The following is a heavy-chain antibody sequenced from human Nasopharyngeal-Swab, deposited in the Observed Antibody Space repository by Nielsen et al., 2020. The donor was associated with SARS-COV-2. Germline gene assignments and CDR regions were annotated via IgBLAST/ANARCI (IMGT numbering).Heavy chain of an antibody. J-gene: IGHJ6*03. Sequence: SETLSLTCTLSGASVSSVNYYWSWILQPPGKGLDWFGSIYYSGSTNYNPSLKSRVTISVDTSKNQFSLKLSSVTAADTAVYYCARDRTQTIQRGLNYYFYYYMDVWGKGTTVTVSS. V-gene: IGHV4-61*01. CDR1: GASVSSVNYY. CDR2: IYYSGST. CDR3: ARDRTQTIQRGLNYYFYYYMDV. D-gene: IGHD2-21*01.